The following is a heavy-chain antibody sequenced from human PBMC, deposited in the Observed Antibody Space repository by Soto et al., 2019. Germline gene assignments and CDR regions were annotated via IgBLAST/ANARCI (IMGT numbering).Heavy chain of an antibody. J-gene: IGHJ6*02. CDR3: AKEAYDFWNIYYYYGMDV. CDR1: GFTFSSYG. Sequence: QVQLVESGGGVVQPGRSLRLSCAASGFTFSSYGMHWVRQAPGKGLEWVAVISYDGSNKYYADSVKGRFTISRDNSKNTLYLQMNSLRAEDTAVYYCAKEAYDFWNIYYYYGMDVWGQGTTVTVSS. D-gene: IGHD3-3*01. V-gene: IGHV3-30*18. CDR2: ISYDGSNK.